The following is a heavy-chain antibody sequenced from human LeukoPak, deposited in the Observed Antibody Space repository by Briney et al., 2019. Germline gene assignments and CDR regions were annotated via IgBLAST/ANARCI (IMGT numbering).Heavy chain of an antibody. Sequence: PGRSLRLSCAASGFTFSSYAMHWVRQAPGKGLEWVAVISYDGSNKYYADSVKGRFTISRDNSKNTLYLQMNSLRAEDTAVYYCARGPPHDYWGQGTLVTVSS. V-gene: IGHV3-30-3*01. CDR1: GFTFSSYA. CDR2: ISYDGSNK. CDR3: ARGPPHDY. J-gene: IGHJ4*02.